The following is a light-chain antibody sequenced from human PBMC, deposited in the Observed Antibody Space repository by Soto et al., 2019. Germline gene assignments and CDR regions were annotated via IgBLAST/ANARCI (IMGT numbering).Light chain of an antibody. CDR2: GAS. Sequence: EIVLTQSPGTLSLSPGERATLSCRASQSVSSSYLAWYQQKPDQAPRLLIYGASSRATGIPDRFSGSGSGTDFTLTISRLEPEDFAVYYCQQYGSLLTFGGGTKVEIK. V-gene: IGKV3-20*01. J-gene: IGKJ4*01. CDR3: QQYGSLLT. CDR1: QSVSSSY.